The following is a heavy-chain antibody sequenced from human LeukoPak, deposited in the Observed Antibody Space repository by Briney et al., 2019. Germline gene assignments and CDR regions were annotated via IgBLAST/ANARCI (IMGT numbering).Heavy chain of an antibody. Sequence: PGGSLRLSRAASGFTFSSYGMHWVRQAPGKGLEWVAVISYDGSNKYYADSVKGRFTISRDNSKNTLYLQMNSLRAEDTAVYYCAKDGSSSSFDYWGQGTLVTVSS. V-gene: IGHV3-30*18. D-gene: IGHD6-13*01. CDR3: AKDGSSSSFDY. J-gene: IGHJ4*02. CDR2: ISYDGSNK. CDR1: GFTFSSYG.